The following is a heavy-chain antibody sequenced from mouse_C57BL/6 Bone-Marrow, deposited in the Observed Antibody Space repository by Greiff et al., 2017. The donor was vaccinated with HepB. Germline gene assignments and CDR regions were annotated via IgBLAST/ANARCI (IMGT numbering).Heavy chain of an antibody. J-gene: IGHJ2*01. D-gene: IGHD4-1*01. CDR3: ARPANWAFDY. CDR1: GFTFSSYG. V-gene: IGHV5-6*01. Sequence: DVHLVESGGDLVKPGGSLKLSCAASGFTFSSYGMSWVRQTPDKRLEWVATISSGGSYTYYPDSVKGRFTISRDNAKNTLYLQMSSLKSEDTAMYYCARPANWAFDYWGQGTTLTVSS. CDR2: ISSGGSYT.